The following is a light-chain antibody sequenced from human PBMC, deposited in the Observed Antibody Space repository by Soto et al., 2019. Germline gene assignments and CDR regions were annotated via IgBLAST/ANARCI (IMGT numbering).Light chain of an antibody. Sequence: AIRMTLSPSSFSASTGDRVTITCRASQGISSYLAWYQQKPGKAPKLLIYAASTLQSGVPSRFSGSGSGTDFTLTISCLQSKDFATYYCQQYYSYPLTFGGGTKVEIK. CDR1: QGISSY. CDR3: QQYYSYPLT. V-gene: IGKV1-8*01. CDR2: AAS. J-gene: IGKJ4*01.